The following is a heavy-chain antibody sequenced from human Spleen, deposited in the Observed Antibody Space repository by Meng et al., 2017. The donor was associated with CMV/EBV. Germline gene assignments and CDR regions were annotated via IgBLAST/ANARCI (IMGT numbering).Heavy chain of an antibody. CDR3: AKDLTNPYCSSTSCYYYYGMDV. D-gene: IGHD2-2*01. V-gene: IGHV4-61*01. CDR1: GGSVSSDSYC. J-gene: IGHJ6*02. CDR2: ISDNGST. Sequence: SETLSLTCTVSGGSVSSDSYCWVWVRQPPGKGLEWIGYISDNGSTKDNPSLKSRVTISVDTSKNQFSLKLRSVTAEDTAVYYCAKDLTNPYCSSTSCYYYYGMDVWGQGTTVTVSS.